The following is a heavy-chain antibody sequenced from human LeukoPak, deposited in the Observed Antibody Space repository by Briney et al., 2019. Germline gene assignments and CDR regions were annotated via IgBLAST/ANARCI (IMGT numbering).Heavy chain of an antibody. V-gene: IGHV3-48*03. CDR3: ASGVHYTSGWIDI. J-gene: IGHJ3*02. D-gene: IGHD6-19*01. CDR2: ISSSGSTI. CDR1: GFTFRSNE. Sequence: GGSLRLSCAASGFTFRSNEMNWVRQAPGKGLEWLSYISSSGSTIHYVDSVKGRFTISRDNAKSSLFLQMNSLRAEDTAVYYCASGVHYTSGWIDIWGQGTMVTVSS.